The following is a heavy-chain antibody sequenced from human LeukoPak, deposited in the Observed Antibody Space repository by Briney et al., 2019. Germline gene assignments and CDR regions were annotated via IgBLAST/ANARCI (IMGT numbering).Heavy chain of an antibody. J-gene: IGHJ4*02. CDR2: INHSGST. CDR1: GGSFSGYY. D-gene: IGHD3-22*01. V-gene: IGHV4-34*01. Sequence: SETLSLTCAVYGGSFSGYYWSWIRQPPGKGLEWIGEINHSGSTNYNPSLKSRVTISVDTSKNQFSLKLSSVTAADTAVYYCARGADSTGYYGGFDYWGQGTLVTVSS. CDR3: ARGADSTGYYGGFDY.